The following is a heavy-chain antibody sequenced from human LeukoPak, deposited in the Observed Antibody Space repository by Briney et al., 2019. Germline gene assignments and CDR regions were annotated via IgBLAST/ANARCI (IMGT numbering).Heavy chain of an antibody. CDR3: AIDGASSQGIVDY. J-gene: IGHJ4*02. Sequence: SETLSLTCAVYGGSFSGYYWSWIRQPPGKGLEWIGEINHSGSTNYNPSLKSRVTISVDTSKNQFSLKLSSVTAADTAVYYCAIDGASSQGIVDYWGQGTLVSVSS. V-gene: IGHV4-34*01. CDR1: GGSFSGYY. D-gene: IGHD1-26*01. CDR2: INHSGST.